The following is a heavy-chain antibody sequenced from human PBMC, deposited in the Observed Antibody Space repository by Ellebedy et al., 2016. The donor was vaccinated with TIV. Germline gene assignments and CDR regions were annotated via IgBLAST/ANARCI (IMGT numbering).Heavy chain of an antibody. CDR3: ARGGYGGHDSVDAFDI. CDR1: GGSISTYY. J-gene: IGHJ3*02. V-gene: IGHV4-59*04. D-gene: IGHD5-12*01. CDR2: IYYSGNT. Sequence: GSLRLSCIVSGGSISTYYWSWVRQPPGKGLEWIATIYYSGNTYYNPSLKSRVTISVDTSKNQFSLKLNSVTAADTAVYYCARGGYGGHDSVDAFDIWGPGTMVTVSS.